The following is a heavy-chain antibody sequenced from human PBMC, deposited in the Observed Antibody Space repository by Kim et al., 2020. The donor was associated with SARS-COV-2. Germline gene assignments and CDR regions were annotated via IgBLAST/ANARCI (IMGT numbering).Heavy chain of an antibody. D-gene: IGHD3-10*01. J-gene: IGHJ5*02. CDR1: GFTFDDYA. CDR2: ISWNSGSI. Sequence: GGSLRLSCAASGFTFDDYAMHWVRQAPGKGLEWVSGISWNSGSIGYADSVKGRFTISRDNAKNSLYLQMNSLRAEDTALYYCAKDSYGSGSYRGWFDPWGQGTLSPSPQ. V-gene: IGHV3-9*01. CDR3: AKDSYGSGSYRGWFDP.